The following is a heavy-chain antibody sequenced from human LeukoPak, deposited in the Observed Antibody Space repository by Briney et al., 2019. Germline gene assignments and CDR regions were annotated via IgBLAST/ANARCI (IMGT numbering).Heavy chain of an antibody. Sequence: GGSLRLSCAASGFTFSSYAMHWVRQAPGKGLEWVAVISYDGSSKYFADSVKGRFTIPRDTSKNTLYLQMNSLRAEDTAVYYCARANRPFHSSGWYKDYWGQGTLVTVSS. CDR3: ARANRPFHSSGWYKDY. J-gene: IGHJ4*02. CDR1: GFTFSSYA. D-gene: IGHD6-19*01. CDR2: ISYDGSSK. V-gene: IGHV3-30-3*01.